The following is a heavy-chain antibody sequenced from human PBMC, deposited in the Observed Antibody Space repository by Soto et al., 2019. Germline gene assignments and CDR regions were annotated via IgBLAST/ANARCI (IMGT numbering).Heavy chain of an antibody. D-gene: IGHD5-18*01. Sequence: GGSLRLSCAASGIAFSDYGMHWVRQAPGKGLEWVAGVWKDGSNRYYVDSVKGRFTISRDNSKNTLYLQMNSLRDEDTAVYYCAKVPRGSNFGYYNFWGQGTLVTVSS. J-gene: IGHJ4*02. V-gene: IGHV3-30*02. CDR1: GIAFSDYG. CDR2: VWKDGSNR. CDR3: AKVPRGSNFGYYNF.